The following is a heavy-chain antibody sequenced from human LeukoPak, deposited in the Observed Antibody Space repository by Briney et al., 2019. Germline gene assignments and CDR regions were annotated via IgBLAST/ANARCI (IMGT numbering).Heavy chain of an antibody. CDR2: ISASGDNT. V-gene: IGHV3-23*01. CDR3: AKGYYGSGTYGWFDP. D-gene: IGHD3-10*01. Sequence: SGGSLRLSCAASGFTFSSSGMSWVRQAPGKALEWVSTISASGDNTYYADSVKGRFTISRDNSKKKLYLQMNSLRAEDTAVYYCAKGYYGSGTYGWFDPWGQGTLVTVSS. CDR1: GFTFSSSG. J-gene: IGHJ5*02.